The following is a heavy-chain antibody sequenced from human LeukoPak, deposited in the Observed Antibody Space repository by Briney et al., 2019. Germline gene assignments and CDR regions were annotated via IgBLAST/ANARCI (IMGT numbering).Heavy chain of an antibody. D-gene: IGHD6-13*01. CDR2: IYYSGST. V-gene: IGHV4-31*03. J-gene: IGHJ4*02. CDR1: GGSISSGGYY. Sequence: SETPSLTCTVSGGSISSGGYYWSWIRQHPGKGLEWIGYIYYSGSTYYNPSLKSRVTISVDTSKNQFSLKLSSVTAADTAVYYCARGLNIAAAGTVFFYWGQGTLVTVSS. CDR3: ARGLNIAAAGTVFFY.